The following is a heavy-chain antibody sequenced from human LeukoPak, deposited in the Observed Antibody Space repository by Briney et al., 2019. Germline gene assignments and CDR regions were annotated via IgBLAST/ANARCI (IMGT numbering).Heavy chain of an antibody. D-gene: IGHD6-19*01. CDR3: ARQGSYSSGWLDAFDI. CDR1: GYXFTSYW. CDR2: IYPGDSDT. Sequence: GESLKISCKGSGYXFTSYWICWVRQMPGKRLEWMGIIYPGDSDTRYSPSFQGQVTISADKSISTAYLQWGSLKASDTAMYYCARQGSYSSGWLDAFDIWGQGTMVTVSS. V-gene: IGHV5-51*01. J-gene: IGHJ3*02.